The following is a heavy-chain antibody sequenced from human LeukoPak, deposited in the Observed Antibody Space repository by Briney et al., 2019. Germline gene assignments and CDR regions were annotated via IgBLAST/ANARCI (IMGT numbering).Heavy chain of an antibody. J-gene: IGHJ4*02. D-gene: IGHD6-13*01. CDR1: GGSISGYF. CDR2: VYYTGNT. CDR3: ARAGSWHNANFDY. V-gene: IGHV4-59*01. Sequence: PSETMSLTCTVSGGSISGYFWNWIRQAPGKGLEWFGFVYYTGNTNNNPSLKSRVTMSADTSKNHFSLKLSSVTAADTAVYFWARAGSWHNANFDYWGQGILVTVSS.